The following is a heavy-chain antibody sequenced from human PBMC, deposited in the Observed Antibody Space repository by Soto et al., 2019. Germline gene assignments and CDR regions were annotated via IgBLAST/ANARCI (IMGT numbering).Heavy chain of an antibody. J-gene: IGHJ4*02. CDR3: AHRPRSGSSSYFDY. D-gene: IGHD1-26*01. CDR1: GFSLSTSGVG. V-gene: IGHV2-5*02. Sequence: SGPKLVNPTQTLTLTCTFSGFSLSTSGVGVGWIRQPPGKALEWLALIYWDDDKRYSPSLKSRLTITKDTSKNQVVLTMTNMDPVDTATYYCAHRPRSGSSSYFDYWGQGTLVTVSS. CDR2: IYWDDDK.